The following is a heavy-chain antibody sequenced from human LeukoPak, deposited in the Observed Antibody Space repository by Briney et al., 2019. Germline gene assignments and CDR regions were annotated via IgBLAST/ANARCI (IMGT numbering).Heavy chain of an antibody. CDR2: INSDGSST. Sequence: GGSLRLSCAASGFTFSSYWMHWVRQAPGKGLVWVSLINSDGSSTIYADSVKGRFTISRDNVKNTLYLQMNSLRAEDTAVYYCARGLTIFGVVNGAFDIWGQGTMVTVSS. J-gene: IGHJ3*02. CDR3: ARGLTIFGVVNGAFDI. D-gene: IGHD3-3*01. V-gene: IGHV3-74*01. CDR1: GFTFSSYW.